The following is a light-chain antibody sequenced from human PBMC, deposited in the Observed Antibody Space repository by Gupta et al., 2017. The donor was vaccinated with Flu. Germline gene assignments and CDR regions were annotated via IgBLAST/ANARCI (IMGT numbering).Light chain of an antibody. V-gene: IGLV3-19*01. Sequence: SSELTQDPAVSVALGQTVRITCQGDSLRSYYASWYQQKPGQAPVFVIYGKDNRPSGIPDRFSGSSSGNTASLTITGAQAEDEADYYCNSRDSSGNHLGVVFGGGTKLTVL. CDR3: NSRDSSGNHLGVV. CDR1: SLRSYY. CDR2: GKD. J-gene: IGLJ2*01.